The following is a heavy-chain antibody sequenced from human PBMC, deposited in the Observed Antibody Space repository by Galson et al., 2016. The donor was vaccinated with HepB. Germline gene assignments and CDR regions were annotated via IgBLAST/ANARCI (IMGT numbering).Heavy chain of an antibody. CDR3: ARDVIGLVRGGMSRGKLHYIDY. D-gene: IGHD3-10*01. CDR1: GGSVSNRNYY. CDR2: ISYSGTT. V-gene: IGHV4-39*07. J-gene: IGHJ4*02. Sequence: SETLSLTCLVSGGSVSNRNYYWGWIRQSPGKGLEWIGSISYSGTTHYTPSLKSRLAMSIDLSKNHFSLNLTSVTAADTAVYYCARDVIGLVRGGMSRGKLHYIDYWGQGTLVTVSS.